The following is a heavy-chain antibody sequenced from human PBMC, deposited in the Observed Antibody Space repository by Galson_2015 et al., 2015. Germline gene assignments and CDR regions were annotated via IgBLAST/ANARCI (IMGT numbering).Heavy chain of an antibody. CDR3: ARGRASHITVFGMVIRDRGYFDA. D-gene: IGHD3-3*01. Sequence: SVKVSCKASGGSFINYAINWVRQAPGQGLEWMGVIIPSETPTYAQKFQGRLTITADESTSTAYMELSSLRSEDTATYYCARGRASHITVFGMVIRDRGYFDAWGQGTLVTVSS. CDR1: GGSFINYA. CDR2: IIPSETP. V-gene: IGHV1-69*13. J-gene: IGHJ4*02.